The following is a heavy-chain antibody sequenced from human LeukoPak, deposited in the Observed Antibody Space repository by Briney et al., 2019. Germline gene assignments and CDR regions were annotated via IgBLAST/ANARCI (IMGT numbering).Heavy chain of an antibody. Sequence: SETLSLTCTVSGGSISSYYWSWIRQPPGKGLEWIGYIYYSGSTNYNPSLKSRVTISVDTSKNQFSLKLSSVTAADTAVYYCARVYCSGGSCYPDYLGQGTLVTVSS. CDR3: ARVYCSGGSCYPDY. D-gene: IGHD2-15*01. V-gene: IGHV4-59*01. J-gene: IGHJ4*02. CDR2: IYYSGST. CDR1: GGSISSYY.